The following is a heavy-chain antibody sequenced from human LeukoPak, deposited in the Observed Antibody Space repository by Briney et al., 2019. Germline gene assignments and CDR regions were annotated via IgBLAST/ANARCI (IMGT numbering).Heavy chain of an antibody. J-gene: IGHJ4*02. CDR1: GGSFSGYY. Sequence: SETLSLTCAVYGGSFSGYYWSWIRQPPGKGLEWIGEINHSGSTNYNPSLKSRVTISVDTSKNQFSLKLSSATAADTAVHYCARGSGFVVGRYCSSTSCYKGEFDYWGQGTLVTVSS. V-gene: IGHV4-34*01. CDR2: INHSGST. D-gene: IGHD2-2*02. CDR3: ARGSGFVVGRYCSSTSCYKGEFDY.